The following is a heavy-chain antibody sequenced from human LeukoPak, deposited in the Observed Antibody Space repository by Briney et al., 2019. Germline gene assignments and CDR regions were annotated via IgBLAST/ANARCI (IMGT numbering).Heavy chain of an antibody. CDR3: AKGGDGYNFDY. Sequence: QPGGSLRLSCAASGYTFSSYGMHWVRQAPGKGLEWVAVISYDGSNKYYADSVKGRFTISRDNSKNTLYLQMNSLRAEDTAVYYCAKGGDGYNFDYWGQGTLVTVSS. CDR1: GYTFSSYG. D-gene: IGHD5-24*01. CDR2: ISYDGSNK. V-gene: IGHV3-30*18. J-gene: IGHJ4*02.